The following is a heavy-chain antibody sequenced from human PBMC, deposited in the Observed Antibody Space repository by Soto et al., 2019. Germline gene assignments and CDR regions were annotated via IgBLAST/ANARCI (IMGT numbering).Heavy chain of an antibody. V-gene: IGHV4-59*01. CDR1: GGSISSYY. CDR2: IYYSGST. CDR3: ARGPQTSYNWFDP. J-gene: IGHJ5*02. Sequence: TPETLSLTCTVSGGSISSYYWSWIRQPPGKGLEWIGYIYYSGSTNYNPSLKSRVTISVDTSKNQFSLKLSSVTAADTAVYYCARGPQTSYNWFDPWGQGTLVTVSS. D-gene: IGHD2-2*01.